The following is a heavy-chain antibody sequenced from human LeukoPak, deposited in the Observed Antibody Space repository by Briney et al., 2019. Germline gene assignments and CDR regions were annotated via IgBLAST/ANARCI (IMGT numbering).Heavy chain of an antibody. CDR1: GFTFDDYG. CDR3: ARGTSSTSFYRY. CDR2: INWNGGST. D-gene: IGHD2-2*01. Sequence: SGGSLRLSXAASGFTFDDYGMIWVRQAPGKGMEWVSDINWNGGSTGYADSVKGRFTISRDNAKNSLYLQMNNLRAEDTALYYCARGTSSTSFYRYWGQGTLVTVSS. J-gene: IGHJ4*02. V-gene: IGHV3-20*04.